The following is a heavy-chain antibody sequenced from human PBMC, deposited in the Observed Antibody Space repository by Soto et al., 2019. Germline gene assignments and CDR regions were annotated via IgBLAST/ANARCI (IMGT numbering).Heavy chain of an antibody. D-gene: IGHD6-6*01. CDR2: VIPMSGTT. J-gene: IGHJ4*02. V-gene: IGHV1-69*06. CDR1: GGTFSRHA. Sequence: QVQLLQSGAAVRKPGSSVKVSCKLSGGTFSRHAITWLRQAPGQGFEWLGYVIPMSGTTNYAQKLQGRVTITADTSRSTAYMEMSSLRSDDTAVYFCASSEYISSPTFDYRGQGTLVIVSS. CDR3: ASSEYISSPTFDY.